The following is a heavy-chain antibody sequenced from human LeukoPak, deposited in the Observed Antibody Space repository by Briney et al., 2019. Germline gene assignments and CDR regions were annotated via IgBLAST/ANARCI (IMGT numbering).Heavy chain of an antibody. CDR2: MNPNSGNT. CDR1: GYTFTSYD. V-gene: IGHV1-8*03. D-gene: IGHD1-1*01. Sequence: ASVKVSCKASGYTFTSYDINWVRQATGQGLEWMGWMNPNSGNTGYAQKFQGRVTITRNTSISTAYMELSSLRSEDTAVYYCARVRLDGTTTFYYYCGMDVWGQGTTVTVSS. J-gene: IGHJ6*02. CDR3: ARVRLDGTTTFYYYCGMDV.